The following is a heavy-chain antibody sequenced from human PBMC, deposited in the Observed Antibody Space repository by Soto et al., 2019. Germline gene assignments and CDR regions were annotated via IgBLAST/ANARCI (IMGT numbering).Heavy chain of an antibody. CDR2: SDPEDGET. CDR1: GYTLTELS. D-gene: IGHD3-22*01. J-gene: IGHJ4*02. V-gene: IGHV1-24*01. Sequence: DSVKVSCKVSGYTLTELSMHWVRQAPGKGLEGMGGSDPEDGETIYAQKFQGRVTMTEDTSTDTAYMELSSLRSEDTAVYYCATTDDSSGYYYIDYWGQGTLVSVSS. CDR3: ATTDDSSGYYYIDY.